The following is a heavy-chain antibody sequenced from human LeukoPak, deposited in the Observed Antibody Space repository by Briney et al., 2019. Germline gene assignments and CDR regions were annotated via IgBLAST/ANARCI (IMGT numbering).Heavy chain of an antibody. D-gene: IGHD2-15*01. CDR2: IYTSGST. CDR3: ARARRYCSGGSCYGFSDWFDP. CDR1: GGSISSGSYY. J-gene: IGHJ5*02. V-gene: IGHV4-61*02. Sequence: SLTLSLTCTVSGGSISSGSYYWSWIRQPAGKGLEWIGRIYTSGSTNYNPSLKSRVTISVDTSKNQFSLKLSSVTAADTAVYYCARARRYCSGGSCYGFSDWFDPWGQGTLVTVSS.